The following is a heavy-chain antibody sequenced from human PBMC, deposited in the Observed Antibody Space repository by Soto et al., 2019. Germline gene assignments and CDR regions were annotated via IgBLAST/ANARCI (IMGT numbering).Heavy chain of an antibody. V-gene: IGHV6-1*01. J-gene: IGHJ4*02. CDR1: GDSVPSNSAA. CDR3: ARSRLIAAAGPHFDY. D-gene: IGHD6-13*01. Sequence: PSQTLSLTCAISGDSVPSNSAAWDWIRQSPSRGLEWLGRTYYRSKWYNDYAVSVKSRITINPDTSKNQFSLQLNSVTPEDTAVYYCARSRLIAAAGPHFDYWGQGTLVTVSS. CDR2: TYYRSKWYN.